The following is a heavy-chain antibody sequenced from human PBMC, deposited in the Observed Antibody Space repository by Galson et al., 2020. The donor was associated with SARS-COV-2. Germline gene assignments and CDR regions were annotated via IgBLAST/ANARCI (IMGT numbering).Heavy chain of an antibody. CDR2: IYWDDDK. V-gene: IGHV2-5*02. CDR1: GFSLSTSGVG. J-gene: IGHJ5*02. D-gene: IGHD6-19*01. Sequence: LVKPTQTLTLTCTFSGFSLSTSGVGVGWIRQPPGKALEWLALIYWDDDKRYSPSLKSRLTITKDTSKNQVVLTMTNMDPVDTATYYCARQYSSGWYGDWFDPWGQGTLVTVSS. CDR3: ARQYSSGWYGDWFDP.